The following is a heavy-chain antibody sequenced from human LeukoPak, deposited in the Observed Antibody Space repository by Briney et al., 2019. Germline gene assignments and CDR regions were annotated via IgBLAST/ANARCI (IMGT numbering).Heavy chain of an antibody. CDR3: ARKRTAKAFDI. J-gene: IGHJ3*02. CDR2: IKQDGSEK. CDR1: GFTFSSYW. D-gene: IGHD2-21*02. V-gene: IGHV3-7*01. Sequence: GGSLRLSCAASGFTFSSYWMSWVRQAPGKGPEWVANIKQDGSEKYYVDSVKGRFTISRDNAKNSLYLQMNSLRAEDTAVYYCARKRTAKAFDIWGQGTMVTVSS.